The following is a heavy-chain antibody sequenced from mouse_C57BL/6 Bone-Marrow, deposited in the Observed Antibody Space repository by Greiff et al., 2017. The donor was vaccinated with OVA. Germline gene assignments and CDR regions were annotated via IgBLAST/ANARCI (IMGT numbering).Heavy chain of an antibody. CDR2: INPSTGGT. D-gene: IGHD3-1*01. J-gene: IGHJ3*01. CDR3: ARSGFFAY. Sequence: EVQRVESGPELVKPGASVKISCKASGYSFTGYYMNWVKQSPEKSLEWIGEINPSTGGTTYNQKFKAKATLTVDKSSSTAYMQLKSLTSEDSAVYYCARSGFFAYWGQGTLVTVSA. CDR1: GYSFTGYY. V-gene: IGHV1-42*01.